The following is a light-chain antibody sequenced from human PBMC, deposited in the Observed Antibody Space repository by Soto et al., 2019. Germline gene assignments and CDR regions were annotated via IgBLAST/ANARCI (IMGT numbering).Light chain of an antibody. CDR3: QQYYTTPVT. J-gene: IGKJ1*01. V-gene: IGKV4-1*01. Sequence: DIVMTQSPDSLAVSLGERATINCKSSQTVLHGSNYLAWYQQKLGQSPKLLSYWASTRESGVPDRFSGSGSGTDFTLTSNTLQAEDVAIYYCQQYYTTPVTFGQGTKVELK. CDR2: WAS. CDR1: QTVLHGSNY.